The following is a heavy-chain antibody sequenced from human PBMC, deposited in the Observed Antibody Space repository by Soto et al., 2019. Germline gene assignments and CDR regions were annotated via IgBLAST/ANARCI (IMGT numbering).Heavy chain of an antibody. V-gene: IGHV3-23*01. CDR3: AKTAGTAMVAYFDY. Sequence: GGSLRLSCAASGFTVSYAMSWVRQAPGKGLEWVSAISGSGGSTYYADSVKGRFTISRDNSKNTLYLQMNSLRAEDTAVYYCAKTAGTAMVAYFDYWGQGTLVTVSS. CDR1: GFTVSYA. D-gene: IGHD5-18*01. CDR2: ISGSGGST. J-gene: IGHJ4*02.